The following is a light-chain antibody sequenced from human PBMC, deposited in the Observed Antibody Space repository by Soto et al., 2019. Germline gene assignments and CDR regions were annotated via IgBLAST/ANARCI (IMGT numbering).Light chain of an antibody. CDR1: QSVTSS. CDR3: QQYNNWIT. V-gene: IGKV3-15*01. CDR2: AAS. J-gene: IGKJ5*01. Sequence: EIVMTQSPATLSVSPGERATLSCRASQSVTSSLAWYQHKAGQAPRLLIYAASTRATGIPARFSGSGSGTDFTLTISSLQSEDFAVYYCQQYNNWITFGQGTRLEIK.